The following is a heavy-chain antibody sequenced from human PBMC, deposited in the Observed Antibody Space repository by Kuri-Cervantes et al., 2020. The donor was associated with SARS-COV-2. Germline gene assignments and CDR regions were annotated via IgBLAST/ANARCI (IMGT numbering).Heavy chain of an antibody. CDR1: GFSFSTNV. CDR3: AKTSGYNYYFAY. CDR2: MSGSGAST. D-gene: IGHD5-24*01. J-gene: IGHJ4*02. Sequence: GGSLRLACAASGFSFSTNVMAWVRQAPGKGLEWVSTMSGSGASTHYADSVEGRFIISRDNSKNMLYLQMYSLRAEDTAVYYCAKTSGYNYYFAYWGQGSLVTVSS. V-gene: IGHV3-23*01.